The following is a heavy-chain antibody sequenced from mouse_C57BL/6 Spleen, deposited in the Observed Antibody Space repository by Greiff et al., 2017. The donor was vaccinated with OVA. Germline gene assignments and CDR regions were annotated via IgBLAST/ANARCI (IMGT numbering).Heavy chain of an antibody. Sequence: VQLQQSGAELVKPGASVKMSCKASGYTFTSYWITWVKQRPGQGLEWIGDIYPGSGSTNYNEKFKSKATLTVDTSSSTAYRQLSSLTSEDSAVYYCARRGHYDYDGLYFDVWGTGTTVTVSS. CDR3: ARRGHYDYDGLYFDV. D-gene: IGHD2-4*01. CDR1: GYTFTSYW. J-gene: IGHJ1*03. CDR2: IYPGSGST. V-gene: IGHV1-55*01.